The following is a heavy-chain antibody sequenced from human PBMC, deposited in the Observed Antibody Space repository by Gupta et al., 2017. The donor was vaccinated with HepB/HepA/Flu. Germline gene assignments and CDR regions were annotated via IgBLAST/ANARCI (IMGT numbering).Heavy chain of an antibody. CDR3: ARDSCSGGSCYYHYGMDV. J-gene: IGHJ6*02. CDR2: MNPNSGNT. D-gene: IGHD2-15*01. V-gene: IGHV1-8*01. CDR1: GYTFTSYD. Sequence: QVQLVQSGAEVKKPGASVKVSCKASGYTFTSYDINWVRQATGQGLEWMGWMNPNSGNTGFVQKFQGRVTMTRNTSIGTVYMELSSLRSEDMAVYYCARDSCSGGSCYYHYGMDVWGQGTTVTVSS.